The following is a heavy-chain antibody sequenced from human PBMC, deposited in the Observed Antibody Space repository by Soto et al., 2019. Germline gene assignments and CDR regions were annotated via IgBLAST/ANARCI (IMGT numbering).Heavy chain of an antibody. CDR3: AKLGAYSTSAIDS. V-gene: IGHV3-23*01. D-gene: IGHD6-6*01. CDR2: ISASAATT. J-gene: IGHJ4*02. Sequence: GGSLRLSCAPSGFTFSSYAMSWVRQAPGKGLEWVSTISASAATTYYADSVKGRFTISRDNSKNTLFVQMNSLRAEDTAIYYCAKLGAYSTSAIDSWGQGALVTVSS. CDR1: GFTFSSYA.